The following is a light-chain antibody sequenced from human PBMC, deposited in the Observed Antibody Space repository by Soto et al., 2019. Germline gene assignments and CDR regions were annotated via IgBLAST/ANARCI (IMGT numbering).Light chain of an antibody. J-gene: IGLJ2*01. V-gene: IGLV1-44*01. Sequence: QSVLTQPPSASGTPGQRVTISCSGSNSNIGSNPVHWYQQFPGTAPKVLIYSNYQRPSGVPDRFSGSKSGTSASLAISGVQPEDEADYHCSSYTTIKTVIFGGGTKVTVL. CDR3: SSYTTIKTVI. CDR1: NSNIGSNP. CDR2: SNY.